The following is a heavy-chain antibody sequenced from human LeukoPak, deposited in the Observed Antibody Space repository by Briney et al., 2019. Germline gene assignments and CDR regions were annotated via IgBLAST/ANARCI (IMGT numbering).Heavy chain of an antibody. J-gene: IGHJ4*02. Sequence: ASVKVSCKASGYTFTSYAMNWVRQAPGQGLEWMGWINTNTGNPTYAQGFTGRFVFSLDTSVSTAYLQISSLKAEDTAVYYCARDGRITMVRGAIFDYWGQGTLVTVSS. CDR3: ARDGRITMVRGAIFDY. V-gene: IGHV7-4-1*02. CDR2: INTNTGNP. CDR1: GYTFTSYA. D-gene: IGHD3-10*01.